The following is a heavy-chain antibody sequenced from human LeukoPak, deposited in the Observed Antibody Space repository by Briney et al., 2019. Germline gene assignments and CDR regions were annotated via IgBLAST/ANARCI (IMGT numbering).Heavy chain of an antibody. J-gene: IGHJ4*02. D-gene: IGHD1-26*01. CDR2: IKQDGREK. V-gene: IGHV3-7*01. CDR1: GFTFSSYW. CDR3: AREVSQWELLPAELYYFDY. Sequence: GGSLRLSCGASGFTFSSYWMSWVRHAPGKGLEWVANIKQDGREKYYVDSVKGRFTISRDNAKNSLYLQMDSLRAEDTAVYYCAREVSQWELLPAELYYFDYWGQGTLVTVSS.